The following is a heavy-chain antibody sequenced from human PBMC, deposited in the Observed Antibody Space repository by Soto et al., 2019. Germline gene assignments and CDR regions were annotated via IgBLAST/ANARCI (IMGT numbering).Heavy chain of an antibody. CDR2: ISGSGGST. Sequence: GGSLRLSCAASGFTFSSYAMSWVRQAPGKGLEWVSAISGSGGSTYYADSVKGRFTISRDNSKNTLYLQMNSLRAEDTAVYYCAKNRCSGGSCYGGAYYYYYYGMDVWGQGTTVTVSS. D-gene: IGHD2-15*01. V-gene: IGHV3-23*01. CDR1: GFTFSSYA. CDR3: AKNRCSGGSCYGGAYYYYYYGMDV. J-gene: IGHJ6*02.